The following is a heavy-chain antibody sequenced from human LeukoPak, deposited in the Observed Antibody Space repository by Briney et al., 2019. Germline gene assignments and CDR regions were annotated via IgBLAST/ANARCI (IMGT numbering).Heavy chain of an antibody. CDR3: TTGPLGS. CDR1: AFIFSGHW. D-gene: IGHD3-10*01. Sequence: GGSLRLSCEGSAFIFSGHWMNWVRQAPGKGLEWVGRIKSKTDGGTTDYAAPVKGRFTISRDDSKNTLYLQMNSLKTEDTAVYYCTTGPLGSWGQGTMVTVSS. J-gene: IGHJ3*01. CDR2: IKSKTDGGTT. V-gene: IGHV3-15*07.